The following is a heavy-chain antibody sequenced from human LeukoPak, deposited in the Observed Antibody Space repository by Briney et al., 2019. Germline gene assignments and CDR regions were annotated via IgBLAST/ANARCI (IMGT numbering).Heavy chain of an antibody. CDR3: AKSTGATSYYGMDV. J-gene: IGHJ6*02. V-gene: IGHV3-9*01. CDR2: IIWNSGSI. Sequence: GGSLSLSCAASGFTFGDYAMHWGRRPPARGLEWVSGIIWNSGSIGYAASLKGRFTISRDNAKNPLSLQMNSLRAEDTALYYCAKSTGATSYYGMDVWGQGTPVTVSS. D-gene: IGHD5-12*01. CDR1: GFTFGDYA.